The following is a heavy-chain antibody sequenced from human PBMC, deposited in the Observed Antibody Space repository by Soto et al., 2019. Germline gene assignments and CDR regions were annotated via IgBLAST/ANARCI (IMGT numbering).Heavy chain of an antibody. CDR3: ARGSAHKQVQNFDY. Sequence: EVHLVESGGGLVKSGGSLRVSCTASGFTFSDYSMHWVRQAPGKGLEWVSSISTNSGALYYAYAVKGRCTISIDNAKHSLLLQMDSMRAEDTTVYSCARGSAHKQVQNFDYWGQAPLVTASS. CDR1: GFTFSDYS. V-gene: IGHV3-21*01. J-gene: IGHJ4*02. CDR2: ISTNSGAL.